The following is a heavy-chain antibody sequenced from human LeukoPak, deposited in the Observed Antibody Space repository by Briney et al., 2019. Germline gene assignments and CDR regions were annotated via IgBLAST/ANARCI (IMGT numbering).Heavy chain of an antibody. CDR3: AKVIPEVGTTTWGAYYFDY. D-gene: IGHD1-14*01. Sequence: GGSLRLSCAASGFTFSSYAMSWVRQAPGKGLEWVSAISGSGGSTYYADSVKGRFTISRDNSKNTLYQQMNSLRAEDTAVYYCAKVIPEVGTTTWGAYYFDYWGQGTLVTVSS. CDR2: ISGSGGST. V-gene: IGHV3-23*01. CDR1: GFTFSSYA. J-gene: IGHJ4*02.